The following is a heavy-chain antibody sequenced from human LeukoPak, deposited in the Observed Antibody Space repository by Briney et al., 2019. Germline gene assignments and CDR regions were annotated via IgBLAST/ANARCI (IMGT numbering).Heavy chain of an antibody. CDR1: GGSISSGSYY. D-gene: IGHD4-23*01. CDR2: IYTSGST. Sequence: PSETLSLTCTVSGGSISSGSYYWSWIRQPAGKGLEWIGRIYTSGSTNYNPSLKSRVTISVDTSKNQFSLKLSSVTAADTAVYYCARQPTTVVNYYYYYMDVWGKGTTVTVSS. V-gene: IGHV4-61*02. J-gene: IGHJ6*03. CDR3: ARQPTTVVNYYYYYMDV.